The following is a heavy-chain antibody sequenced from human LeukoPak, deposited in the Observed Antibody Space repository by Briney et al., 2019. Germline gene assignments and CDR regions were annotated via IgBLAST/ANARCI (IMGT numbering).Heavy chain of an antibody. D-gene: IGHD6-13*01. CDR3: ARGSYSSSWYSDYYYGMDV. J-gene: IGHJ6*02. CDR2: MNPNSGNT. CDR1: GYTFTSYD. Sequence: GASVKVSCKASGYTFTSYDINWVRQATGQGLEWMGWMNPNSGNTGYAQKFQGRVTMTRNTSISTAYMERSSLRSEDTAVYYCARGSYSSSWYSDYYYGMDVWGQGTTVTVSS. V-gene: IGHV1-8*01.